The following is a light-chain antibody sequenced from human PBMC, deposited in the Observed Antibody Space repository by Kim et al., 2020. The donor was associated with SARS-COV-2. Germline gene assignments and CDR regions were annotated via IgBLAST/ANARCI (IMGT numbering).Light chain of an antibody. Sequence: PGKPATLTGGGDKIGGKTVHGYQQRPGQAPGVVIHYDSDRPSGIPERFAGSNSGNTATLTISRVEAGDEADYYCQVWDGSSAHWVFGGGTQLTVL. J-gene: IGLJ3*02. CDR1: KIGGKT. CDR2: YDS. V-gene: IGLV3-21*04. CDR3: QVWDGSSAHWV.